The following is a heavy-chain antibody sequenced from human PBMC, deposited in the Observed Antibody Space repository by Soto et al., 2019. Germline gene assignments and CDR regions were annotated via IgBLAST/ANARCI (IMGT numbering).Heavy chain of an antibody. V-gene: IGHV3-23*01. CDR3: AKDRLDCSSTSCYSEYFQH. CDR1: GFTFSSYA. Sequence: PGGSLRLSCAASGFTFSSYAMSWVRQAPGKGLEWVSAISGSGGSTYYADSVKGRFTISRDNSKNTLYLQMNSPRAEDTAVYYCAKDRLDCSSTSCYSEYFQHWGQGTLVTVSS. J-gene: IGHJ1*01. D-gene: IGHD2-2*01. CDR2: ISGSGGST.